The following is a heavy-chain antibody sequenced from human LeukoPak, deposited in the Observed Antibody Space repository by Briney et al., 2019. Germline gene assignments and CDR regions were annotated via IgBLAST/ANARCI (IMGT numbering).Heavy chain of an antibody. V-gene: IGHV3-53*01. CDR2: IYSGGST. CDR3: AKVTAVASTGALDY. D-gene: IGHD6-19*01. J-gene: IGHJ4*02. CDR1: GFTVSSNY. Sequence: GGSLRLSCAASGFTVSSNYMSWVRQAPGKGLEWVSVIYSGGSTYYADSVKDRFTISRDNAKNTLYLQMNSLRADDTAVYYCAKVTAVASTGALDYWGQGTLVTVSS.